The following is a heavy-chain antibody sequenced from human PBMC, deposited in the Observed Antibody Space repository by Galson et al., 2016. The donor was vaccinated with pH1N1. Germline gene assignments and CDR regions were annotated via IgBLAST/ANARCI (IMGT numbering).Heavy chain of an antibody. D-gene: IGHD2-15*01. CDR2: TYYRSKWFD. J-gene: IGHJ4*02. Sequence: CAISGDSVSSNSAAWNWIRQSPSRGLEWLGRTYYRSKWFDNYAVSAQGGITINPDTSKNQFSLKLNSVTPEDTAAYYGARHSPGRPVGVFYCWGQGTLVTVSS. CDR1: GDSVSSNSAA. CDR3: ARHSPGRPVGVFYC. V-gene: IGHV6-1*01.